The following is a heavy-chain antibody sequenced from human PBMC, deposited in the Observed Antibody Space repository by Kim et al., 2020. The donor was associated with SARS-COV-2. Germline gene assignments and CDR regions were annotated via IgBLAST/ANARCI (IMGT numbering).Heavy chain of an antibody. Sequence: GGSLRLSCAASEFIFSSYAMHWVRQAPGKGLEWVAVISYDGSNKFYADSVKGRFTISRDNPKNTLYLQMNSLRDEDTAVYYCVRDGRGQGTFDYWGQGTLVTVSS. CDR1: EFIFSSYA. D-gene: IGHD1-1*01. V-gene: IGHV3-30-3*01. J-gene: IGHJ4*02. CDR2: ISYDGSNK. CDR3: VRDGRGQGTFDY.